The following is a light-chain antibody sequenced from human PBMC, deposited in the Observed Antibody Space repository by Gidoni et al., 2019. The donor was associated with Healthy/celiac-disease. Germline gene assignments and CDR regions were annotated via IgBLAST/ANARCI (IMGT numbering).Light chain of an antibody. CDR2: AAS. CDR1: QSISSY. J-gene: IGKJ5*01. Sequence: DIQLTQSPSSLSASVGDRVTITGRASQSISSYLNWYQQIPGKAPKLLIDAASSLQSGVPSRFSGSGSGTDFTLTISSLQPEDVATYYCQQSYSTPPITFGQGTRLEIK. CDR3: QQSYSTPPIT. V-gene: IGKV1-39*01.